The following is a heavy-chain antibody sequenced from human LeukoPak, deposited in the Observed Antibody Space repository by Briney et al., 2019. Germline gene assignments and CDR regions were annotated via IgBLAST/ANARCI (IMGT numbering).Heavy chain of an antibody. D-gene: IGHD6-19*01. J-gene: IGHJ4*02. V-gene: IGHV1-8*01. Sequence: ASVKVSCKASGYTFTSCDINWVRQATRQGLEWIGWMNPNSGNTGYGQSFQGRVTMTRDNSISTAYMELSNLRSEDTAIYYCTRGSSGRRYYWGQGTLVTVSS. CDR2: MNPNSGNT. CDR1: GYTFTSCD. CDR3: TRGSSGRRYY.